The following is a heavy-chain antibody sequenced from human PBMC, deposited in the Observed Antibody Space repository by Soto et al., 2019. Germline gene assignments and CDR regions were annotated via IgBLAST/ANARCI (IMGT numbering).Heavy chain of an antibody. CDR2: ISGSGGST. CDR1: GFTFSSYA. V-gene: IGHV3-23*01. J-gene: IGHJ4*02. CDR3: ATHRYYYDSSGYYPDHY. D-gene: IGHD3-22*01. Sequence: GGSLRLSCAASGFTFSSYAMSWVRQAPGKGLEWVSAISGSGGSTYYADSVKGRFTISRDNSKNTLYLQMNSLRAEDTAVYYCATHRYYYDSSGYYPDHYWGQGTLVTVSS.